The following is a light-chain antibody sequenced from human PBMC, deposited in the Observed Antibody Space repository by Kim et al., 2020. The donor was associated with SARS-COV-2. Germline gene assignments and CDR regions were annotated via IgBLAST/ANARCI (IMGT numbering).Light chain of an antibody. V-gene: IGLV2-23*02. CDR2: DVS. J-gene: IGLJ3*02. CDR1: SSDVGSYNL. CDR3: CSYAGSSTVV. Sequence: QSVTISCTRCSSDVGSYNLVSWYQQHPGNAPHLMIYDVSKRPSGVSNRFSGSKSGNTASLTISGLQAEDEADYYYCSYAGSSTVVFGGGTQLTVL.